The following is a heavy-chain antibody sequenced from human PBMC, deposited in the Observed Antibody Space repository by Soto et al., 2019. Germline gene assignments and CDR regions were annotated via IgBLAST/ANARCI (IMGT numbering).Heavy chain of an antibody. D-gene: IGHD3-3*01. CDR1: GFTFSSYE. V-gene: IGHV3-48*03. CDR2: ISSSGSTI. J-gene: IGHJ6*02. Sequence: GGSLRLSCAASGFTFSSYEMNWVRQAPGKGLEWVSYISSSGSTIYYADSVKGRFTISRDNAKNSLYLQMNSLRAEDTAVYYCAREPAYDFWSGYPTYYYYYGMDVWGQGTTVTVSS. CDR3: AREPAYDFWSGYPTYYYYYGMDV.